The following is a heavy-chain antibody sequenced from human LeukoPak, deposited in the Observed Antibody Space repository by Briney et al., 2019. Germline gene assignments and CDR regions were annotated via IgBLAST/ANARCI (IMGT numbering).Heavy chain of an antibody. CDR2: IKEDGNEI. D-gene: IGHD6-19*01. J-gene: IGHJ4*02. V-gene: IGHV3-7*01. CDR1: GFTFNIYA. Sequence: GGSLRLSCAASGFTFNIYAIHWVRQAPGKGLEWVAKIKEDGNEIYYVDSVKGRFTISRDNTKNSLFLQMNSLRAEDTAVYYCATGGAVAGRFAYWGQGTLVTVSS. CDR3: ATGGAVAGRFAY.